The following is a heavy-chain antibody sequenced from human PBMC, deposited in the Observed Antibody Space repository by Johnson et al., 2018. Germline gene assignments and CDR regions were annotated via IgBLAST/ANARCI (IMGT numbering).Heavy chain of an antibody. J-gene: IGHJ4*02. Sequence: QVQLVQSGGGVVQPGRSLRLSCAASGFTFSSYGMHWVRQAPGKGLEWVAVISYDGSNKYYADSVKGRFTISRDNSKNTRYLQMNSLRAEDTAGYYCEKKSPGSYGKYYFDYWGQGTLVTVSS. V-gene: IGHV3-30*18. CDR1: GFTFSSYG. CDR3: EKKSPGSYGKYYFDY. CDR2: ISYDGSNK. D-gene: IGHD3-10*01.